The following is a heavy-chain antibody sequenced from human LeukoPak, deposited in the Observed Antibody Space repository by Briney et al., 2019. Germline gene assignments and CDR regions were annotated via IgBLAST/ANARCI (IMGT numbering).Heavy chain of an antibody. CDR2: INPNGGGT. Sequence: ASVKVSCKASGYTFTGYYMHWVRQAPGQGLEWMGRINPNGGGTNYAQKFQGRVTMSRDTSISTAYMELTRLRSDDTAVYYCAAGGSSSSSDEFFQHWGQGTLVTVSS. CDR1: GYTFTGYY. V-gene: IGHV1-2*06. J-gene: IGHJ1*01. CDR3: AAGGSSSSSDEFFQH. D-gene: IGHD6-6*01.